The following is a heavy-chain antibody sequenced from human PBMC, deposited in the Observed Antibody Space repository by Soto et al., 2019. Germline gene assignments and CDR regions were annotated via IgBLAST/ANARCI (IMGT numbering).Heavy chain of an antibody. CDR3: ERDNLRTVTTIDL. D-gene: IGHD4-17*01. CDR1: GFTFSDYS. V-gene: IGHV3-48*02. Sequence: XESLRLSCAASGFTFSDYSMNWVRQAPGKGLEWVSNIRSSSSDTYYADSVKGRFTIFRDNAKNSLYLQMNSLRDEDTAVYYCERDNLRTVTTIDLWGLGTLVTVSS. J-gene: IGHJ4*02. CDR2: IRSSSSDT.